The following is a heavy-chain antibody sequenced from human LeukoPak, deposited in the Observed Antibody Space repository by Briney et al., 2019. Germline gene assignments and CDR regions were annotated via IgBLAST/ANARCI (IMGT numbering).Heavy chain of an antibody. CDR1: GFTVSSNY. CDR3: ARDSIALDAFDI. V-gene: IGHV3-66*01. D-gene: IGHD6-6*01. CDR2: IYSGGSK. J-gene: IGHJ3*02. Sequence: GGSLRLSCAASGFTVSSNYMSWVRQAPGKGLEWVSVIYSGGSKYYADSSKGRFTISRDNSKKTLYLQMNTLRAEDTAVYYCARDSIALDAFDIWGQGTMVTVSS.